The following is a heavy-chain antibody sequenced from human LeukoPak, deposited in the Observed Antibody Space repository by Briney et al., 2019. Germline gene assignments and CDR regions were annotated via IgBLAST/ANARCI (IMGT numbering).Heavy chain of an antibody. CDR1: GFTFSSYG. D-gene: IGHD3-22*01. Sequence: GGSLRLSCAASGFTFSSYGMNWVRQAPGKGLEWVAIIWFDGSNKYYADSVKGRFTISRDNSKDTLYLQMNSLRAEDTAVYYCARDLYYYDSSGYWDYWGQGTLVTVSS. CDR3: ARDLYYYDSSGYWDY. V-gene: IGHV3-30*02. CDR2: IWFDGSNK. J-gene: IGHJ4*02.